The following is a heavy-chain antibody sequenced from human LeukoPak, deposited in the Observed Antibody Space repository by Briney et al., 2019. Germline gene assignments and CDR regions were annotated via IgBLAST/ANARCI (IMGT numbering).Heavy chain of an antibody. D-gene: IGHD2-2*02. V-gene: IGHV3-48*04. Sequence: PGGSLGLSCAASGFTFSSYSMNWVRQAPGKGLEWVSYISSSSSTIYYADSVKGRFTISRDNAKNSLYLQMNSLRVEDTAVYYCARRPNYCSSTSCYSEYYMDVWGKGTTVTVSS. CDR1: GFTFSSYS. J-gene: IGHJ6*03. CDR3: ARRPNYCSSTSCYSEYYMDV. CDR2: ISSSSSTI.